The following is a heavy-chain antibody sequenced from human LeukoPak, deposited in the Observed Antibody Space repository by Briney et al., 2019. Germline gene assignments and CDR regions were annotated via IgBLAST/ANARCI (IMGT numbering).Heavy chain of an antibody. Sequence: PSETLSLTCTVSGGSISSYYWSWIRQPPGKGLEWIGYIYYSGSTNYNPSLMSRVTISVDTSKNQFSLKMISVTAADTAVYYCAREVYSYGYGALDYWGQGTLVTVSS. CDR1: GGSISSYY. D-gene: IGHD5-18*01. CDR2: IYYSGST. V-gene: IGHV4-59*01. J-gene: IGHJ4*02. CDR3: AREVYSYGYGALDY.